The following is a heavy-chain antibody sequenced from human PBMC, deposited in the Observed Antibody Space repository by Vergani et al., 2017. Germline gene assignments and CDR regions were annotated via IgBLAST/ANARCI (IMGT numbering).Heavy chain of an antibody. CDR3: TRHVPGGDGACLHFDH. CDR1: ESSLISNE. Sequence: EAMLVQSGAEVKKPGVSLKISCKYSESSLISNEIVCVRQMSGKALQWRGNINPIDSKIAYSPSFQGQAIMSLDKSITTAYLQWRSLKASDTAIYYCTRHVPGGDGACLHFDHWGQGTQVTVSS. V-gene: IGHV5-51*01. J-gene: IGHJ4*02. D-gene: IGHD2-21*01. CDR2: INPIDSKI.